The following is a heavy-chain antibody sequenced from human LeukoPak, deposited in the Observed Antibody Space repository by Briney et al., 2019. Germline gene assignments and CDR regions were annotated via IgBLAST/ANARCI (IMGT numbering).Heavy chain of an antibody. D-gene: IGHD3-22*01. Sequence: GGSLRLSCAASGFIFEDYTMHWVRQVPGKTLEWVSLVNWHGTTYYADSLKGRFTISRDNSKNSLYLQMDSLRTEDTAFYYCAKDLTYESSGSVIDHWGLGTLVTVSS. J-gene: IGHJ4*02. CDR1: GFIFEDYT. CDR2: VNWHGTT. V-gene: IGHV3-43*01. CDR3: AKDLTYESSGSVIDH.